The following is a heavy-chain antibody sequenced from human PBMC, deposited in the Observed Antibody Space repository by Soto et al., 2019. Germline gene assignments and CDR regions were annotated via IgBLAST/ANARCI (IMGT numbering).Heavy chain of an antibody. D-gene: IGHD3-3*01. CDR1: GYRFSDYW. CDR2: IDPSDSFT. CDR3: ANLDFTFGSVDVFDI. J-gene: IGHJ3*02. V-gene: IGHV5-10-1*04. Sequence: PGESLKISCQGSGYRFSDYWIHWVRQVPGKGLEWMGKIDPSDSFTTYSPSFQGRVTISIDKSINTAFLRWTGLKSSDTAMYHCANLDFTFGSVDVFDIWGQGTMVTVSS.